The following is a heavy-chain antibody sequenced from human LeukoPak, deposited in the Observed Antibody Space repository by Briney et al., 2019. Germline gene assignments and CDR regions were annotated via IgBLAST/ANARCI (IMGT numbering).Heavy chain of an antibody. J-gene: IGHJ4*02. CDR3: AREGNYNFDN. CDR2: IKEDGSEM. CDR1: GFTFSRYW. D-gene: IGHD4-11*01. Sequence: PGGSLRLSCEASGFTFSRYWMSWVRQAPGKGLEWVANIKEDGSEMYCVDSVKGRFTISRDNAKNSLYLQMNSLRAEDMAVYYCAREGNYNFDNWGQGTLVTVSS. V-gene: IGHV3-7*01.